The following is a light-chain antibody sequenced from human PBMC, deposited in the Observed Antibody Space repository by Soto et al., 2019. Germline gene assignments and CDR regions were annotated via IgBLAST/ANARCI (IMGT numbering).Light chain of an antibody. CDR2: EVV. J-gene: IGLJ3*02. Sequence: QSALTQPPSASGSPGQSVTISCTGTKSDIGVYDFVSWYQHHPGKAPRLIIYEVVQRPSGVPDRFSGSKSGNTASLTVSGLQAEDEADYYCGSHAGNSNLVFGGGTKLTVL. CDR1: KSDIGVYDF. V-gene: IGLV2-8*01. CDR3: GSHAGNSNLV.